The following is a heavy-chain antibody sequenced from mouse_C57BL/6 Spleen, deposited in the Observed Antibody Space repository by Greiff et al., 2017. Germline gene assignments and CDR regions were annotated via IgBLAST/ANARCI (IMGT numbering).Heavy chain of an antibody. CDR1: GYTFTSYW. CDR3: ASRNWYFDV. V-gene: IGHV1-61*01. CDR2: ISPSDSET. Sequence: VQLQQPGAELVRPGSSVKLSCKASGYTFTSYWMDWVKQRPGQGLEWIGNISPSDSETHYNQKFKDKATLTVDKSSSTAYMQLSSLTSEDSAVYYCASRNWYFDVWGTGTTVTVSA. J-gene: IGHJ1*03.